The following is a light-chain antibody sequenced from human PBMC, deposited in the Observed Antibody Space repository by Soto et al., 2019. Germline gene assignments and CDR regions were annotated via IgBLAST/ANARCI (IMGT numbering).Light chain of an antibody. Sequence: IVLTQSPGTLSLSPGESVTFSCRASQSLDRNYFAWYQQKPGQAPRLLIYGASIRATGISDRFSGSGSGTDFTLAISRLEPEDFAVYYCQHYGSSFTFGQGTRLEI. CDR1: QSLDRNY. CDR2: GAS. V-gene: IGKV3-20*01. J-gene: IGKJ5*01. CDR3: QHYGSSFT.